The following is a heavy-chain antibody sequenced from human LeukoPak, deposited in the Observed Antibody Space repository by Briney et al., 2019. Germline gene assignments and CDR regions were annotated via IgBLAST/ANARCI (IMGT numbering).Heavy chain of an antibody. D-gene: IGHD2-2*01. CDR2: ISHSGSII. V-gene: IGHV3-11*01. Sequence: GGSLRLSCAVSGFSFSDYYMSWIRQAPGKGLEWVSYISHSGSIIFYADSVKGRFTISRDNAKNSLYMQMNSLRAEDTAMYYCARVYAAFDFSGQGTLVSVSS. J-gene: IGHJ4*02. CDR1: GFSFSDYY. CDR3: ARVYAAFDF.